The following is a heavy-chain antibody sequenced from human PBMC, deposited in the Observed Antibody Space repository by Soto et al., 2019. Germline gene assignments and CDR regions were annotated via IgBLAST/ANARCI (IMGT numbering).Heavy chain of an antibody. CDR1: GGTFSSYA. CDR3: ARGPPRGIKIFGATNWFDP. V-gene: IGHV1-69*13. Sequence: ASVKVSCKASGGTFSSYAISWVRQAPGQGLEWMGGIIPIFGTANYAQKFQGRVTITADESTSTAYMELSSLRSEDTAVYYCARGPPRGIKIFGATNWFDPWGQGTLVTVSS. CDR2: IIPIFGTA. D-gene: IGHD3-3*01. J-gene: IGHJ5*02.